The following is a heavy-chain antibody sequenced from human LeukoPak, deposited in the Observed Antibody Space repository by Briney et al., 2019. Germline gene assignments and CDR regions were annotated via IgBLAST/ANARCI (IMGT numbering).Heavy chain of an antibody. CDR1: GFTFSSYA. V-gene: IGHV3-23*01. J-gene: IGHJ5*02. CDR3: ASYCSSTSCYAFRFDP. D-gene: IGHD2-2*01. CDR2: ISGSGGST. Sequence: PGGSLRLSCAASGFTFSSYAISWVRQAPGKGLEWVSAISGSGGSTYYADSVKGRFTISRDNSKNTLYLQMNSLRAEDTAVYYCASYCSSTSCYAFRFDPWGQRTLVTVSS.